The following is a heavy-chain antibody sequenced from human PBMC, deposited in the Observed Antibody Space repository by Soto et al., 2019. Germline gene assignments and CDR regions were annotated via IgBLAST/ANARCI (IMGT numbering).Heavy chain of an antibody. CDR3: ARGRLPLRQCKGGSCYSNFDY. CDR2: INPNSGGR. CDR1: GYSFTGYF. V-gene: IGHV1-2*02. J-gene: IGHJ4*02. D-gene: IGHD2-15*01. Sequence: ASVKVSCKVSGYSFTGYFMHWVRQAPGQGLEWMGWINPNSGGRNFAQKFQGRVTMTRDTSVNTAYMELGGLTSDDTASYYCARGRLPLRQCKGGSCYSNFDYWGQGTLVTVSS.